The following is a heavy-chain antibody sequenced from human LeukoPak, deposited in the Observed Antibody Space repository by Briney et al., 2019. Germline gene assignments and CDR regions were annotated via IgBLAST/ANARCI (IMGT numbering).Heavy chain of an antibody. D-gene: IGHD4-17*01. CDR2: IYYSGST. Sequence: SETLSLTCTVSGGSISSSSYYWGWIRQPPGKGLEWIGSIYYSGSTYYNPPLKSRVTISVDTSKNQFSLKLSSVTAAGTAVYYCARVTVSGYFDYWGQGTLVTVSS. CDR1: GGSISSSSYY. V-gene: IGHV4-39*07. J-gene: IGHJ4*02. CDR3: ARVTVSGYFDY.